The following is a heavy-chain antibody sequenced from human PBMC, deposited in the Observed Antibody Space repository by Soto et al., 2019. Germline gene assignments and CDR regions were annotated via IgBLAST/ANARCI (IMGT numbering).Heavy chain of an antibody. CDR1: GYTFTSYY. CDR3: ARDQNGYSSGGSCYPYNWFDP. CDR2: INPSGGST. Sequence: ASVKVSCKASGYTFTSYYMHWVRQAPGQGLEWMGIINPSGGSTSYAQKFQGRVTMTRDTSTSTVYMELSSLRSEDTAVYYCARDQNGYSSGGSCYPYNWFDPWGQGTLVTVSS. J-gene: IGHJ5*02. V-gene: IGHV1-46*01. D-gene: IGHD2-15*01.